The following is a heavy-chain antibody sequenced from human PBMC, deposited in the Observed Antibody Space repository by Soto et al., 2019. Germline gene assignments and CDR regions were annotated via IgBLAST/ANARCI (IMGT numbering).Heavy chain of an antibody. J-gene: IGHJ4*02. Sequence: SETLSLTCTVSGGSISSYYWSWIRQPPGKGLEWIGYIYYSGSTNYNPSLKSRVTISVDTSKNQFSLKLTPVTAADTAVYYCARNAGYSSSWYPSWFDYWGQGTLVTVSS. CDR3: ARNAGYSSSWYPSWFDY. V-gene: IGHV4-59*01. CDR1: GGSISSYY. CDR2: IYYSGST. D-gene: IGHD6-13*01.